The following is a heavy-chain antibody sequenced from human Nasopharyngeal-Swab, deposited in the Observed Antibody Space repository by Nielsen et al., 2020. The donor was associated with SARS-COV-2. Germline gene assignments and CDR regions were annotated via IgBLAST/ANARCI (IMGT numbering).Heavy chain of an antibody. V-gene: IGHV4-34*01. Sequence: SETLSLTCTVSGGSISSYYWSWIRQPPGKGLEWIGEINHSGSTNYNPSLKSRVTISVDTSKNQFSLKLSSVTAADTAVYYCARGPNSSGWYGNWYFDLWGRGTLVTVSS. CDR1: GGSISSYY. CDR2: INHSGST. J-gene: IGHJ2*01. CDR3: ARGPNSSGWYGNWYFDL. D-gene: IGHD6-19*01.